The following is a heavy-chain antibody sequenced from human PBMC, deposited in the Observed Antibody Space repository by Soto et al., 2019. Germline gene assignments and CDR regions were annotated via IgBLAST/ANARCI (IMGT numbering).Heavy chain of an antibody. CDR2: IIHIFGTA. J-gene: IGHJ5*02. Sequence: QVQLVQSGAEVKKPGSSVKVSCKASGGTFSSYAISWVRQAPGQGLEWMGGIIHIFGTANYAQKFQGRVTITADDYTSTAYMELSSLRSEDTDVYYCAREYYYDSSGYRPSPSWGQGTLVTVSS. D-gene: IGHD3-22*01. CDR1: GGTFSSYA. CDR3: AREYYYDSSGYRPSPS. V-gene: IGHV1-69*12.